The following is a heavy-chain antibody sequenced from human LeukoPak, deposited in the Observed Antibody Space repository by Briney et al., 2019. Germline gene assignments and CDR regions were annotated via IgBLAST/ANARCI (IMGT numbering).Heavy chain of an antibody. Sequence: SETLSLTCAVHGGSFSGYYWRWIRQPPGKGMEWIGEINHSGSTNYNPSLKSRVTISVDTSKNQFSLKLSSVTAADTAVYYCARDHETGYYFDYWGQGTLVTVSS. V-gene: IGHV4-34*01. CDR1: GGSFSGYY. CDR2: INHSGST. CDR3: ARDHETGYYFDY. J-gene: IGHJ4*02. D-gene: IGHD3-10*01.